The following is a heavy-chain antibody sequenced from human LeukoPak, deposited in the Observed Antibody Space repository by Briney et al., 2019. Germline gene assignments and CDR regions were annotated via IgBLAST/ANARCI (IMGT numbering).Heavy chain of an antibody. V-gene: IGHV6-1*01. D-gene: IGHD3-3*01. Sequence: QTLSLTCAISGDSVSSNSAAWNWIRQSPSRGLEWLGRTYYRSKWYNDYAVSVKSRITINPDTSKNQFSLQLNSVTPEDTAVYYCARGPTIFGVVIRSSFGNYYYMDVWGKGTTVTVSS. J-gene: IGHJ6*03. CDR1: GDSVSSNSAA. CDR2: TYYRSKWYN. CDR3: ARGPTIFGVVIRSSFGNYYYMDV.